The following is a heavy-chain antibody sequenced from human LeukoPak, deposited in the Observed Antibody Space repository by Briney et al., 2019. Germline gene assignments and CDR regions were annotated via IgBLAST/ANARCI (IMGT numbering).Heavy chain of an antibody. J-gene: IGHJ4*02. D-gene: IGHD5-18*01. CDR3: ARSGGTAMVSPFDY. Sequence: GGSLRVSCAASGFTFSSYAMHWVRQAPGKGLEYVSAISSNGGSTYYANSVKGRFTISRDNSKNTLYLQMGSLRAEDMAVYYCARSGGTAMVSPFDYWGQGTLVTVSS. CDR1: GFTFSSYA. CDR2: ISSNGGST. V-gene: IGHV3-64*01.